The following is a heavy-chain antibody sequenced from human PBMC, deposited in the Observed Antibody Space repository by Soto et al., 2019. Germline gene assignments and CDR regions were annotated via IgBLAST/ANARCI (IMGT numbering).Heavy chain of an antibody. CDR3: ARGVRGSLNWFDP. D-gene: IGHD6-13*01. J-gene: IGHJ5*02. V-gene: IGHV3-53*04. CDR1: GFTVTGNY. Sequence: DVQVVESGGGLVQPGGSLRLSCAASGFTVTGNYMSWVRQAPGKGLEWVSVIYNGGSTYYADSVKGRFTISRHNSKSTLYLEMNSLRLEDTAVYYCARGVRGSLNWFDPWGLGTLVTVSS. CDR2: IYNGGST.